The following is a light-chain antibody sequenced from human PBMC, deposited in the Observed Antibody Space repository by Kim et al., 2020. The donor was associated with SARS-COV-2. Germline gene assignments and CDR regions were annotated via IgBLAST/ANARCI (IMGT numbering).Light chain of an antibody. Sequence: EIVLTQSPGILSLSPGEGATLSCRASQSVSNNYLAWYQQKPGQAPSLLIYGASTRATGISDRFSGTGSGSDFTLSITRLEPEDFAVYYCQQYGSSPRTFGQGTKLEIK. J-gene: IGKJ2*01. CDR3: QQYGSSPRT. V-gene: IGKV3-20*01. CDR1: QSVSNNY. CDR2: GAS.